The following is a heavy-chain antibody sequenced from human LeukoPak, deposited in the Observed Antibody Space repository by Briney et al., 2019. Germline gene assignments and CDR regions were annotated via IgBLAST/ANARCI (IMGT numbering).Heavy chain of an antibody. J-gene: IGHJ6*02. CDR3: ARDRHYNMDV. V-gene: IGHV3-74*01. Sequence: GGSLTLSCAASGFTVSSNYMSWVRQAPGKGLVWVSRIKSDGISTSYADSVKGRFTISRDNAKNTLYLQMNSLRAGDTAVYYCARDRHYNMDVWGQGTTVTVSS. CDR1: GFTVSSNY. CDR2: IKSDGIST.